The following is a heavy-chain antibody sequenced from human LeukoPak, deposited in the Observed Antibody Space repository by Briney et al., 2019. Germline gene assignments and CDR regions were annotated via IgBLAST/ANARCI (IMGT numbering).Heavy chain of an antibody. CDR1: GFTFSSYL. CDR3: ARGRYCSGGTCYFDY. CDR2: INSDGTNT. D-gene: IGHD2-15*01. Sequence: PGGSLRLSCAASGFTFSSYLMHWVRQAPGKGLVGVARINSDGTNTNYADSVKGRFTFSRDNAKNTLYLQMNSLRAEDTAVYHCARGRYCSGGTCYFDYGGQGTLGTVS. V-gene: IGHV3-74*01. J-gene: IGHJ4*02.